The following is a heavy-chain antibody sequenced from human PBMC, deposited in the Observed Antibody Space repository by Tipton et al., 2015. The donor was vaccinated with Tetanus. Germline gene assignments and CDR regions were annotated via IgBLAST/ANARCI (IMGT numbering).Heavy chain of an antibody. D-gene: IGHD3-10*01. J-gene: IGHJ3*02. V-gene: IGHV3-23*01. Sequence: SLRLSCVASGFTFSSYPMAWVRQAPGKGLEWVSGIAGSVGSTYYKDSVRGRFTVSRDNSKLYLQMNSLRAEDRAVYYCAKSRASSHYRGAFEIWGQGTMVTVSS. CDR2: IAGSVGST. CDR3: AKSRASSHYRGAFEI. CDR1: GFTFSSYP.